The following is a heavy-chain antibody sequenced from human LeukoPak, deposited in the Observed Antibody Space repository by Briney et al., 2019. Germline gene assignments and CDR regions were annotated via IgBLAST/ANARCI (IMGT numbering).Heavy chain of an antibody. CDR1: GYTLTSYA. CDR3: ARDLPLNYYDSSGYPSPYYGMDV. J-gene: IGHJ6*02. V-gene: IGHV1-3*01. D-gene: IGHD3-22*01. Sequence: ASVKVSCKASGYTLTSYAMHWVRQAPGQRLEWMGWINAGNGNTNYAQKLQGRVTMTTDTSTSTAYMELRSLRSDDTAVYYCARDLPLNYYDSSGYPSPYYGMDVWGQGTTVTVSS. CDR2: INAGNGNT.